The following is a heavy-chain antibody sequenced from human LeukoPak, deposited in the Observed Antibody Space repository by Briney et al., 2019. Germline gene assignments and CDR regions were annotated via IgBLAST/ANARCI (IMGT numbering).Heavy chain of an antibody. V-gene: IGHV3-23*01. CDR2: VSVGAEYI. CDR1: GFTFSSYV. CDR3: ASGPPFLKYFEY. J-gene: IGHJ4*02. Sequence: GGSLRLSCAASGFTFSSYVMNWFRQAPGKGLEWVSTVSVGAEYIFYADSVKGRFTISRDDSNNALYLQMHSLRAEDTALYYCASGPPFLKYFEYWGQGTLVTVSS. D-gene: IGHD3-3*01.